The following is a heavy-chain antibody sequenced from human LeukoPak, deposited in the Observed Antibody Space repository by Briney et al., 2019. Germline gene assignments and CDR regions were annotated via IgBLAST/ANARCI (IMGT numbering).Heavy chain of an antibody. V-gene: IGHV4-39*02. D-gene: IGHD6-6*01. CDR3: AREYTSSSHDF. CDR2: IYYPGTA. J-gene: IGHJ4*02. CDR1: GGSINNSPYL. Sequence: SETLSLTCTVSGGSINNSPYLWAWIRQPPGKGLEWIGNIYYPGTANYNPSLKSRLTISVDTSKNQFSLKVNSATAEDTAVYYCAREYTSSSHDFWGQGTLVTVSS.